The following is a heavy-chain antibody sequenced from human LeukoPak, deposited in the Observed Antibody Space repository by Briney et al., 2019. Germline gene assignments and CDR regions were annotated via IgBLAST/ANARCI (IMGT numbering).Heavy chain of an antibody. CDR3: ARVNSGLDAFDI. V-gene: IGHV3-53*01. CDR1: GFTVTTHY. Sequence: GGSLRLSCAASGFTVTTHYMTWVRQAPGRGLEWVSVIYAGGDTYYADSVKGRFIISRDDSKDTLYLQMNRLRAEDTAVYYCARVNSGLDAFDIWGQGTMVTVSS. J-gene: IGHJ3*02. CDR2: IYAGGDT. D-gene: IGHD1-26*01.